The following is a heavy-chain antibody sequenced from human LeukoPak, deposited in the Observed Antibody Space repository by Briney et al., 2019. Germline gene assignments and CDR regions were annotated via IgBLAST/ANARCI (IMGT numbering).Heavy chain of an antibody. CDR1: GFTFRTSW. Sequence: GGSLRLSCAVSGFTFRTSWMTWVRQAPGRGLGRVAIINPDGSEKYYLESLKGRITISRDNAENSVHLQMNSLKAGDTAIYYCARDRAYSAFDYWGQGTLVTVSS. CDR3: ARDRAYSAFDY. D-gene: IGHD1-26*01. V-gene: IGHV3-7*03. J-gene: IGHJ4*02. CDR2: INPDGSEK.